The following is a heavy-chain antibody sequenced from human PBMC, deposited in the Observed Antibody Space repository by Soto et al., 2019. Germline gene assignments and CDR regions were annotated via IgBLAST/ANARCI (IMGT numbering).Heavy chain of an antibody. CDR1: GFTFSSYA. CDR3: ARRGSGTYFDY. V-gene: IGHV3-23*01. D-gene: IGHD6-13*01. Sequence: EVHLLDSGGGVVQPGGSLRLSCAASGFTFSSYAMNLVRQAPGKGLKWVSVISGSGDSTDYADSVKGRFAASRDNTKNTLYLQMNSLITYDTAVNYYARRGSGTYFDYWGQGTVVTVSP. CDR2: ISGSGDST. J-gene: IGHJ4*02.